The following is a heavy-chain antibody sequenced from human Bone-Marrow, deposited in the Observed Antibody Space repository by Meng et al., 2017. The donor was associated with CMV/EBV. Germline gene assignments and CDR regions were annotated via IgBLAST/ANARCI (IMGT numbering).Heavy chain of an antibody. CDR2: INPNSGDT. CDR1: GYTFTGYY. D-gene: IGHD2-2*01. Sequence: ASVKVSCKASGYTFTGYYMHWVRQAPGQGLEWMGWINPNSGDTNYAQKFRGRVTMTRHTSISTAYMELSRLRSDDTAVYYCARDPVVPAALDYWGQGKLVTVSS. V-gene: IGHV1-2*02. J-gene: IGHJ4*02. CDR3: ARDPVVPAALDY.